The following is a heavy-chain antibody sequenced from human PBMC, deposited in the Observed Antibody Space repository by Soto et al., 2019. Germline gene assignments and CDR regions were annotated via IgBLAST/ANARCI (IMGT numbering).Heavy chain of an antibody. CDR1: GFTLSDHY. Sequence: EVQLVESGGGLVLPGGSLRLSCAASGFTLSDHYMDWVRQAPGKGLEWVGRIKNKAGSYSTEYAASVTGRFTISRDDSKNPLYLQMNSLKTEDTAVYYCADLTWNGYYLPWGQGTLVIVSS. J-gene: IGHJ4*02. D-gene: IGHD3-3*01. CDR2: IKNKAGSYST. CDR3: ADLTWNGYYLP. V-gene: IGHV3-72*01.